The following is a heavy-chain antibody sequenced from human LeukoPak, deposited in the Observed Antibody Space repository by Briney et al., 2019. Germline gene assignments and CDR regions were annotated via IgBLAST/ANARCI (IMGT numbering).Heavy chain of an antibody. J-gene: IGHJ4*02. V-gene: IGHV1-69*13. Sequence: ASVKVSCKASGGTFSSYATSWVRQAPGQGLEWMGGIIPIFGTANYAQKFQGRVTITADESTSTAYMELSSLRSEDTAVYYCARDSEKVGATGCFDYWGQGTLVTVSS. CDR3: ARDSEKVGATGCFDY. D-gene: IGHD1-26*01. CDR1: GGTFSSYA. CDR2: IIPIFGTA.